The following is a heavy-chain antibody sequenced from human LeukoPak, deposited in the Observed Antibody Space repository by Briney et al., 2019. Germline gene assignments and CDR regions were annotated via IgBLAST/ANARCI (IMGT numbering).Heavy chain of an antibody. CDR1: GFTFSSYS. CDR2: ISSSSSTI. CDR3: ARLNAGDAFDI. Sequence: PGGSLRLSCAASGFTFSSYSMNWVRQAPGKGLEWVSYISSSSSTIYYADSVKGRFTISRDNAKNSLYLQMNSLRAEDTAVYYCARLNAGDAFDIWGQGTMVTVSS. J-gene: IGHJ3*02. V-gene: IGHV3-48*04.